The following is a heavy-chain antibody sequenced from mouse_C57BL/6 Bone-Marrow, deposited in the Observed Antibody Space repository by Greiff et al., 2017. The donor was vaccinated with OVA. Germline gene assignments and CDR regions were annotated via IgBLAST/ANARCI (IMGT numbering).Heavy chain of an antibody. CDR3: ARSGYYGSSGAMDY. D-gene: IGHD1-1*01. V-gene: IGHV1-81*01. CDR2: IYPRSGNT. CDR1: GYTFTSYG. Sequence: VQLQESGAELARPGASVKLSCKASGYTFTSYGISWVKQRTGQGLEWIGEIYPRSGNTYYNEKFKGKATLTADKSSSTAYMELRSLTSEDSAVYFCARSGYYGSSGAMDYWGQGTSVTVSS. J-gene: IGHJ4*01.